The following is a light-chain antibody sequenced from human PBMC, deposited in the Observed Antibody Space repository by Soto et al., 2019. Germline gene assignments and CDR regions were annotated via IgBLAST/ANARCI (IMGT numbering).Light chain of an antibody. CDR1: QSIGTW. J-gene: IGKJ1*01. V-gene: IGKV1-5*03. CDR2: KAS. Sequence: DIQMTQSPSTLSASVGDRVTITCRASQSIGTWLAWYQQKPGKAPKLLIYKASSLESGVPSRFSGSGSGTEFTLTISSLQPDDFATYYCLQYNSYPFTFGQGTKVDI. CDR3: LQYNSYPFT.